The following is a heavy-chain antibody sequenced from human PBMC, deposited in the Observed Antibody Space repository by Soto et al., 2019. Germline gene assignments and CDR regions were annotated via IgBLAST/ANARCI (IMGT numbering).Heavy chain of an antibody. CDR1: GASITSGHYY. V-gene: IGHV4-31*02. J-gene: IGHJ4*02. CDR2: IYNSETT. CDR3: ALALGPTTGLDY. Sequence: QVRLQESGPGLVKPSQTLSQTCTVSGASITSGHYYWTWIRQLPGKGLEWIGSIYNSETTHYHPSLTSRLTISIDTSANQFSLKLSSVTAADTAIYYCALALGPTTGLDYWGQGTLITVSA. D-gene: IGHD1-26*01.